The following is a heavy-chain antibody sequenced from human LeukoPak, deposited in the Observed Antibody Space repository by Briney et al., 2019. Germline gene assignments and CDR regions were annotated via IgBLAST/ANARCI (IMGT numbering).Heavy chain of an antibody. Sequence: PGGSLRLSCAASGFTFSSYSMNWVRQAPGKGLEWVSSISSSSSYIYYADSVKGRFTISRDNAKNSLYLQMNSLRAEDTDVYYCARERRGATVTLRYLDYWGQGTLVTVSS. CDR3: ARERRGATVTLRYLDY. CDR1: GFTFSSYS. J-gene: IGHJ4*02. CDR2: ISSSSSYI. D-gene: IGHD4-17*01. V-gene: IGHV3-21*01.